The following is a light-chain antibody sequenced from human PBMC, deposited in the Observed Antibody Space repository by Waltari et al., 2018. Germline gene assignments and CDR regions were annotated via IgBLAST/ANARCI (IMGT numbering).Light chain of an antibody. Sequence: QSALTQPASVSGSPGQSITITCTGPSSGVGIDHLISWYQKQPGKAPKLMIYEGSKRPSGVSNRFSGSKTGNTASLTISGLQAEDEADYYCCSYAGSPFVFGTGTKVTVL. CDR3: CSYAGSPFV. V-gene: IGLV2-23*01. CDR2: EGS. J-gene: IGLJ1*01. CDR1: SSGVGIDHL.